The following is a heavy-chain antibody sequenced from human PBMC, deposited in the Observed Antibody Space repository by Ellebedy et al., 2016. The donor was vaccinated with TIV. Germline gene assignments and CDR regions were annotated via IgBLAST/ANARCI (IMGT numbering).Heavy chain of an antibody. J-gene: IGHJ3*02. V-gene: IGHV3-23*01. D-gene: IGHD1-26*01. CDR3: SKERATGSYSTDVCDI. CDR2: IGVKT. Sequence: GESLKISCAASGFTFNNYAMTWVRHAPGKGLEWISTIGVKTYYADSVKGRFTISRDNSRNTVYLQMNSLTAEDTAVYYCSKERATGSYSTDVCDIWGQGTMVTVSS. CDR1: GFTFNNYA.